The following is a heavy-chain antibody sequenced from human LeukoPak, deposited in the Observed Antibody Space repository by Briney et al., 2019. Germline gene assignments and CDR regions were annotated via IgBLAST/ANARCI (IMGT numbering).Heavy chain of an antibody. CDR3: AKGGSSSIDH. D-gene: IGHD6-6*01. CDR2: ISYDGSNK. V-gene: IGHV3-30*18. Sequence: PGGSLRLSCAASGFTFSDYGMHWVRQAPGKGLEWVATISYDGSNKYYADSVKGRFIISRDSSKNTLYLQINSLRTEDTAMFYCAKGGSSSIDHWGQGTLVTVSS. J-gene: IGHJ4*02. CDR1: GFTFSDYG.